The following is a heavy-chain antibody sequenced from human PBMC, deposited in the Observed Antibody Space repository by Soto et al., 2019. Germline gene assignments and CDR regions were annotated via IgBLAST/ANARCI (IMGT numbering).Heavy chain of an antibody. V-gene: IGHV1-3*01. CDR2: INAGNGNT. J-gene: IGHJ4*02. CDR3: ARDVGATGD. CDR1: GYTFTSYA. Sequence: QVQLVQSGAEVKKPGASVKVSCKASGYTFTSYAMHWVRQAPGQRLEWMGWINAGNGNTKYSQKFQGRVTITMDPSASTAYMKLSSLSSEDTAVYYCARDVGATGDWGQGTLVTVSS. D-gene: IGHD1-26*01.